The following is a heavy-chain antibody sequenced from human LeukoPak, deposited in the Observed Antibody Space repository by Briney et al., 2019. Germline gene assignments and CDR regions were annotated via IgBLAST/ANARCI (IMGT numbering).Heavy chain of an antibody. Sequence: ASVKVSSTASGYTFTAYYMHGVRQAPGQGLEWMGWINPNSGGTNYAQKFQVRVTMTRDTSISTAYMELSRLRSDDTAVYYCVRDLGSQDSYGPDYWGQGTLVTVSS. CDR2: INPNSGGT. D-gene: IGHD5-18*01. V-gene: IGHV1-2*02. CDR1: GYTFTAYY. CDR3: VRDLGSQDSYGPDY. J-gene: IGHJ4*02.